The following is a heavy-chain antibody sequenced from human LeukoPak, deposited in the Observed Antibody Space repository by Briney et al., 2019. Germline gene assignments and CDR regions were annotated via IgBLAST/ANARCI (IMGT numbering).Heavy chain of an antibody. Sequence: SVKVSCKASGYTFTRYAISWVRQAPGQGLEWMGGIIPMFGTAKYAQKFQGRVTITADESTSTGYMELSSLRSEDTAFYYCARGSRVATMDFDYWGQGTLVTVSS. CDR2: IIPMFGTA. V-gene: IGHV1-69*13. CDR3: ARGSRVATMDFDY. J-gene: IGHJ4*02. D-gene: IGHD5-12*01. CDR1: GYTFTRYA.